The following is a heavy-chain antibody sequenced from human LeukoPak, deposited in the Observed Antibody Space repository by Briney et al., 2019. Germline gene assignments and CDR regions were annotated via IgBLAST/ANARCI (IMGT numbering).Heavy chain of an antibody. D-gene: IGHD5-18*01. V-gene: IGHV1-2*02. CDR2: INPNSGDT. J-gene: IGHJ3*02. CDR1: GYSFTGYY. Sequence: ASVKVSCKASGYSFTGYYMHWVRQAPGQGLEWMGWINPNSGDTKYAQKFQGRVTMTTDTSTSTAYMELRSLRSDDTAVYYCAITALARYSYERRWNAFDTWGQGTMVTVSS. CDR3: AITALARYSYERRWNAFDT.